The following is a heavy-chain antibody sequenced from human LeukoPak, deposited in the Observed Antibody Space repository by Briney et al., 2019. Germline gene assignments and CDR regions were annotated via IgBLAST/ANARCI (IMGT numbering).Heavy chain of an antibody. Sequence: ASVKVSCKASGYTFTGYYMHWVRQAPGQGLEWMGWTNSNIGGTSFAQIFQGRVSMTRDTSITTVYMELSSLKSDDTAVYYCASGLNTSGGFDLWGQGTMVTVSS. J-gene: IGHJ3*01. CDR1: GYTFTGYY. D-gene: IGHD2-15*01. CDR3: ASGLNTSGGFDL. CDR2: TNSNIGGT. V-gene: IGHV1-2*02.